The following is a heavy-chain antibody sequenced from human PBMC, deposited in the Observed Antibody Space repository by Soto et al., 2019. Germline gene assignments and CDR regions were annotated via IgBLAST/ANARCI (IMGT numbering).Heavy chain of an antibody. V-gene: IGHV4-34*01. CDR3: ARTNHFYYYGMDV. Sequence: SETLSLTCAVYGGSSSGYYWSWIRQPPGKGLEWIGEINHSGSTNYNPSHKSRVTISVDTSKNQFSLKLSSVTAADTAVYYCARTNHFYYYGMDVWGQGTTVTVSS. D-gene: IGHD2-8*01. CDR2: INHSGST. CDR1: GGSSSGYY. J-gene: IGHJ6*02.